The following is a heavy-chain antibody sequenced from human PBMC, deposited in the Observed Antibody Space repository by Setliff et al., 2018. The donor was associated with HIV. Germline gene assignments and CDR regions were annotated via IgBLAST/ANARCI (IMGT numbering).Heavy chain of an antibody. CDR3: ARAPNSPYYSNVWYADH. J-gene: IGHJ5*02. CDR2: LYPGDSDT. D-gene: IGHD3-22*01. CDR1: GYSFTTYW. V-gene: IGHV5-51*01. Sequence: PGESLKISCKTSGYSFTTYWIGWVRQMPGQGLEWMAILYPGDSDTRYSPSFQSQVTVSADKSIGTAYLQWNSLKASDTALYFCARAPNSPYYSNVWYADHWGQGTLVTFSS.